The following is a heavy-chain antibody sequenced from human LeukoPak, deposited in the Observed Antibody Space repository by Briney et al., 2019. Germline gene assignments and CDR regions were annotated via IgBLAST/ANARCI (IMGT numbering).Heavy chain of an antibody. J-gene: IGHJ2*01. D-gene: IGHD6-13*01. Sequence: SETLSLTCTVSGGSISSYDWSWIRQPAGKGLEWIGRIYTSGSTNYNPSLKSRVTMSVDTSKNQFSLKLNSVTAADTAVYYCARLSSTWYQDWYFDLWAVAPWSLSPQ. CDR3: ARLSSTWYQDWYFDL. CDR1: GGSISSYD. CDR2: IYTSGST. V-gene: IGHV4-4*07.